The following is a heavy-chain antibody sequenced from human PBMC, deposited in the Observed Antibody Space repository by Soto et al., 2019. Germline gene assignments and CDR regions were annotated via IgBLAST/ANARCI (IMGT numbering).Heavy chain of an antibody. Sequence: QVQLQQSGPGLVKPSQTLSLTCTVSGDSISSDYYHWTWTRQSPGKGLEWIGYIHHSGSILYNPSLKSRVTISVDTSKNQFSLHLTSVTAADTAVYFCAREDDGGDSLDVWGQGTTVTVSS. D-gene: IGHD2-21*02. J-gene: IGHJ6*02. CDR2: IHHSGSI. CDR3: AREDDGGDSLDV. V-gene: IGHV4-30-4*08. CDR1: GDSISSDYYH.